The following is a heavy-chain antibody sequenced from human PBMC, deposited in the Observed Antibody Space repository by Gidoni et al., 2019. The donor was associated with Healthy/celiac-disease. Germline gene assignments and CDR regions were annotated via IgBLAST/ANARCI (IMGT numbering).Heavy chain of an antibody. V-gene: IGHV3-30*18. D-gene: IGHD6-25*01. CDR2: ISYDGSNK. CDR1: GFTFRSYG. J-gene: IGHJ5*02. Sequence: QVQLVESGGGVVQPGRSLRLSCADSGFTFRSYGMHWVSQAPGTGLEWVSFISYDGSNKYYAYSVKGRFTISRDNSKNTLYLQMNSLRAEDTAVYYCAKDSSAGPYNWFDPWGQGTLVTFSS. CDR3: AKDSSAGPYNWFDP.